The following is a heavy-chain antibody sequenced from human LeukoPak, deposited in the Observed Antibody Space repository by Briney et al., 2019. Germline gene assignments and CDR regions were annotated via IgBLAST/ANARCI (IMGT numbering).Heavy chain of an antibody. CDR2: ISSSSSYI. CDR3: ARTDEWRDYYDSDDAFDI. J-gene: IGHJ3*02. V-gene: IGHV3-21*01. CDR1: GFTFSSYS. D-gene: IGHD3-22*01. Sequence: GGSLRLSCAASGFTFSSYSMNWVRQAPGKGLEWVSSISSSSSYIYYADSVKGRFTISRDNAKNSLYLQMNSLRAEGTAVYYCARTDEWRDYYDSDDAFDIWGQGTMVTVSS.